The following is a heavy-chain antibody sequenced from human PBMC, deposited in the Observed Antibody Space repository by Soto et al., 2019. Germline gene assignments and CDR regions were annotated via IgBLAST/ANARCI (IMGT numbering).Heavy chain of an antibody. CDR3: ARDIAPIAAAGTGVWFDP. CDR2: ISSSSSYI. Sequence: GGSLRLSCAASGFTFSSYSMNWVRQAPGKGLEWVSSISSSSSYIYYADSVKGRFTISRDNSKNSFYLQMNSLRAEDTAVYYCARDIAPIAAAGTGVWFDPWGQGTLVTVSS. CDR1: GFTFSSYS. J-gene: IGHJ5*02. V-gene: IGHV3-21*01. D-gene: IGHD6-13*01.